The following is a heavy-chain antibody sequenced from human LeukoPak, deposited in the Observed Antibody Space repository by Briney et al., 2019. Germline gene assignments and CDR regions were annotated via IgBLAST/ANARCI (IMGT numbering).Heavy chain of an antibody. V-gene: IGHV3-23*01. D-gene: IGHD3-9*01. J-gene: IGHJ3*02. CDR3: AKVSSPYDILTGYYTLDAFDI. CDR2: ISGSGGST. CDR1: GFTFSSYS. Sequence: GGSLRLSCAASGFTFSSYSMNWVRQAPGKGLEWVSAISGSGGSTYYADSVKGRFTISRDNSKDTLYLQMNSLRAEDTAVYYCAKVSSPYDILTGYYTLDAFDIWGQGTMVTVSS.